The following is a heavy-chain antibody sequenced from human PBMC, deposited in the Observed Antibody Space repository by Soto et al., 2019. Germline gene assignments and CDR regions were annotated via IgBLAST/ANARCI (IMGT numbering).Heavy chain of an antibody. V-gene: IGHV4-34*01. CDR3: ARVLPRQQLVRSGSGWFDP. J-gene: IGHJ5*02. CDR1: GGSFSGYY. D-gene: IGHD6-13*01. Sequence: SETLSLTCAVYGGSFSGYYWSWIRQPPGKGLEWIGEINHSGSTNYNPSLKSRVTISVDTSKNQFSLKLSSVTAADTAVYYCARVLPRQQLVRSGSGWFDPWGQGTLVTVSS. CDR2: INHSGST.